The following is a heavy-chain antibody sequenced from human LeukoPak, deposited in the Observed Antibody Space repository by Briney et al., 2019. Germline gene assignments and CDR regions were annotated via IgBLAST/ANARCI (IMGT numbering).Heavy chain of an antibody. CDR2: ISAYNGNT. V-gene: IGHV1-18*01. Sequence: ASVKVSCKASGYTFTCYGISWVRQAPGQGLEWMGWISAYNGNTNYAQKLQGRVTMTTDTSTSTAYMELRSLRSDDTAVYYCARDIVVVPAAQRNWFDPWGQGSLVTVSS. CDR1: GYTFTCYG. J-gene: IGHJ5*02. D-gene: IGHD2-2*01. CDR3: ARDIVVVPAAQRNWFDP.